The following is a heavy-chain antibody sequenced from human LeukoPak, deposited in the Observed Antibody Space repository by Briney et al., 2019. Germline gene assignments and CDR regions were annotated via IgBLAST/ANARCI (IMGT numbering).Heavy chain of an antibody. Sequence: GGSLRLSRAAPGXSFDDYASHWVRQAPGKGLEWVSLISGDGGSTFYADSVKGRFTISRDNSKNSLYLQMSSLRSEDTALYYCAREGDSSGWYDSWGQGTLVTVSS. V-gene: IGHV3-43*02. J-gene: IGHJ5*01. CDR3: AREGDSSGWYDS. D-gene: IGHD3-22*01. CDR2: ISGDGGST. CDR1: GXSFDDYA.